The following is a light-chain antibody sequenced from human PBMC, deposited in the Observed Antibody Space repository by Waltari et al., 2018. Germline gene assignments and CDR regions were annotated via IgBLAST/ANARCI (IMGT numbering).Light chain of an antibody. CDR2: RAS. J-gene: IGKJ2*01. Sequence: EIVLTQSPGTLSLSPGERATLSCRASQSVSGRYLAWYQQRPGQSPRLLLHRASSRATCIPDRFSGSGSGTDFTLTISRLEPEDFAVYYCQQYGDSPPYTFGQGTKLEIK. CDR1: QSVSGRY. CDR3: QQYGDSPPYT. V-gene: IGKV3-20*01.